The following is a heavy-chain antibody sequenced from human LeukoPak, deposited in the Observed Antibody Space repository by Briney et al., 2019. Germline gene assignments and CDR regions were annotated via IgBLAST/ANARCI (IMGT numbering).Heavy chain of an antibody. Sequence: ASVKVSCKASGYTFTSYGISWVRQAPGQGLEWMGWISAYNGNTNYAQKLQGRVTMTTDTSTSTAYMELRSLRSDDTAVYYCARDCSNYCYYYYGMDVWGQGTTVTVSS. CDR2: ISAYNGNT. CDR1: GYTFTSYG. CDR3: ARDCSNYCYYYYGMDV. D-gene: IGHD4-11*01. J-gene: IGHJ6*02. V-gene: IGHV1-18*01.